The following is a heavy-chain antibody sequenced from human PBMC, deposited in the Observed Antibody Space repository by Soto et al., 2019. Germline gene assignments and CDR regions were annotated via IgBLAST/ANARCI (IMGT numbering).Heavy chain of an antibody. D-gene: IGHD2-15*01. CDR1: GFTFSSYA. Sequence: PGGSLRLSCAASGFTFSSYAMHWVRQAPGKGLEYVSAISSNGGSTYYANSVKGRFTISRDNSKNTLYLQMGSLRAEDMAVYYCARPRYCSGGSCYRSFDYWGQGTLVTVSS. J-gene: IGHJ4*02. CDR2: ISSNGGST. V-gene: IGHV3-64*01. CDR3: ARPRYCSGGSCYRSFDY.